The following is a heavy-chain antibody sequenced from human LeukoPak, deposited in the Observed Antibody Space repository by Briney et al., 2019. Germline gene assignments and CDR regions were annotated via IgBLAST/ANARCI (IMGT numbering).Heavy chain of an antibody. V-gene: IGHV4-39*07. Sequence: LETLSLTCTVSGGSLSSSSRYWGWLRQPPGKGLEWIGSIYYSGTTYYNPSLKSRVTISVDTSKNQFSLKLSSVTAADTAVYYCARSIVGAPEYFHHWGQGTLVTVSS. CDR1: GGSLSSSSRY. D-gene: IGHD1-26*01. CDR3: ARSIVGAPEYFHH. J-gene: IGHJ1*01. CDR2: IYYSGTT.